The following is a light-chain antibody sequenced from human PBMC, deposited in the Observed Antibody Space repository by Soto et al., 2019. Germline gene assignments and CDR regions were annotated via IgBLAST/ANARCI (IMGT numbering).Light chain of an antibody. V-gene: IGKV1-5*03. CDR1: QSISSW. CDR2: QAS. Sequence: DIQMTQSPSTLSASVGDRVTITCRASQSISSWLTWYQQKAGQDPKLLIYQASIVESGVPSRVSGSGSGTAFTLTISCLQPYVSATYYCQQYSYFPTFGQGPRVEVK. J-gene: IGKJ1*01. CDR3: QQYSYFPT.